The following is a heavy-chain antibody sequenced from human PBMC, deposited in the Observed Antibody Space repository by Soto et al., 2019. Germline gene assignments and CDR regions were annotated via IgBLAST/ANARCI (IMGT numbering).Heavy chain of an antibody. CDR3: AKDLGTATTSYYGMDV. V-gene: IGHV3-43D*04. CDR1: GFTFDDYA. J-gene: IGHJ6*02. D-gene: IGHD5-12*01. Sequence: GGSLRLSCAASGFTFDDYAMHWVRQAPGRGLEWVSLISWDGGSTYYADSVKGRFTISRDNSKNSLYLQMNSLRAEDTALYYCAKDLGTATTSYYGMDVWGQGTTVTVSS. CDR2: ISWDGGST.